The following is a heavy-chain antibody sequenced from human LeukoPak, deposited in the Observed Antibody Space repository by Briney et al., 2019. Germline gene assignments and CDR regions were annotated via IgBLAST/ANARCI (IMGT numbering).Heavy chain of an antibody. V-gene: IGHV4-34*01. CDR1: GGSFSGYY. CDR3: ARDLVGATTDSPHPFDY. CDR2: INHSGST. Sequence: PSETLSLTCAVYGGSFSGYYWSWIRQPPGKGLEWIGEINHSGSTNYNPSLKSRVTISVDTSKNQFSLKLSSVTAADTAVYYCARDLVGATTDSPHPFDYWGQGTLVTVSS. D-gene: IGHD1-26*01. J-gene: IGHJ4*02.